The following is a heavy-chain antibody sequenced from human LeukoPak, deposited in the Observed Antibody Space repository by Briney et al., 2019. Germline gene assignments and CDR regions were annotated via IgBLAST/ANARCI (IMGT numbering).Heavy chain of an antibody. CDR1: GFTFSSYA. V-gene: IGHV3-30-3*01. Sequence: SGGSLRLSCAASGFTFSSYAMHWVRQAPGKGLEWVAVISYDGSNKYYADSVKGRFTISRDNSKNTLYLQMNSLRAEDTAVYYCARVPSPVLSPQYNWFDPWGQGTLVTVSS. CDR2: ISYDGSNK. CDR3: ARVPSPVLSPQYNWFDP. J-gene: IGHJ5*02.